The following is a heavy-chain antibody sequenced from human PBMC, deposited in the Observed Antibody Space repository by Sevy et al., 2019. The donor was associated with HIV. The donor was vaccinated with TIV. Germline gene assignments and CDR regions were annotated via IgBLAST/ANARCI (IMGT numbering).Heavy chain of an antibody. CDR2: ISHIGST. CDR1: GGSFSDYY. CDR3: ARSIASVLPGPLGLFFRVYSNWFGP. D-gene: IGHD6-13*01. Sequence: SETLSLTCAVYGGSFSDYYWSWIRQPPGGGLEWIGEISHIGSTNYNPSLKSRVTMSLDTSKNHFSLKLKSMTAADTAVYYCARSIASVLPGPLGLFFRVYSNWFGPWGQGTLVTVSS. J-gene: IGHJ5*02. V-gene: IGHV4-34*01.